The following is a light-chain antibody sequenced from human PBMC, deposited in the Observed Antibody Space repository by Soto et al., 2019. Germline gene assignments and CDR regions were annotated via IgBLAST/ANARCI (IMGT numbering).Light chain of an antibody. CDR3: QQYGSSLFT. CDR2: DAS. Sequence: EIALTQSPATLSLSPGERATLSCRASQSVSSYLAWYQQKPGQAPRLLIYDASNRATGIPARFSGSGSGTDFTLTISRLEPEDFAVYYCQQYGSSLFTFGQGTRLEIK. J-gene: IGKJ5*01. CDR1: QSVSSY. V-gene: IGKV3-20*01.